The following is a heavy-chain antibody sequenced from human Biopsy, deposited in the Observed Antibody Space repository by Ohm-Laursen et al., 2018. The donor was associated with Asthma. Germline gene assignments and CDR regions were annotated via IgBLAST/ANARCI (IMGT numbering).Heavy chain of an antibody. CDR3: VRDGTDDAFDI. CDR2: ISKDASTQ. CDR1: VFSFSKFA. D-gene: IGHD1-1*01. V-gene: IGHV3-30*01. Sequence: SLRLSCVAIVFSFSKFAIHWVRQAPGKGLEWVGVISKDASTQDYADTVKGRFTMARDNPKNTLDLQMNRLREEDAAVYYCVRDGTDDAFDIWGQGTVVSVSS. J-gene: IGHJ3*02.